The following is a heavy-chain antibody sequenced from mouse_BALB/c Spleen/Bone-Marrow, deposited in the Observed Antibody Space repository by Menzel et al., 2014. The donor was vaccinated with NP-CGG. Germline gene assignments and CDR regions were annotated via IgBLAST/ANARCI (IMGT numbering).Heavy chain of an antibody. D-gene: IGHD4-1*01. CDR2: INPSTGYT. V-gene: IGHV1-7*01. J-gene: IGHJ2*01. Sequence: QVQLKQSGAELAKPGASVKMSCKASGYTFTSYWMHWVKQRPGQGLEWIGYINPSTGYTEYNQKFKDKATLTADKSSSTAYMQLSSLTSEDSAVYYCARSRTGTYFDYGGQGTTLTGAS. CDR1: GYTFTSYW. CDR3: ARSRTGTYFDY.